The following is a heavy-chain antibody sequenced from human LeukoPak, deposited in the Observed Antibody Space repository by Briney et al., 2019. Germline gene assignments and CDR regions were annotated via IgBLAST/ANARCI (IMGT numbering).Heavy chain of an antibody. J-gene: IGHJ4*02. CDR3: AKDYYYGPGSNTPNFDY. V-gene: IGHV3-9*01. CDR1: GFTFDDYA. D-gene: IGHD3-10*01. Sequence: PGGSLRLSCAASGFTFDDYAMHWVRQAPGKGLEWVSGISWNSGSIGYADSVKGRFTISRDNAKNSLYLQMNSLRAEDTALYNCAKDYYYGPGSNTPNFDYWGQGTLVTVSS. CDR2: ISWNSGSI.